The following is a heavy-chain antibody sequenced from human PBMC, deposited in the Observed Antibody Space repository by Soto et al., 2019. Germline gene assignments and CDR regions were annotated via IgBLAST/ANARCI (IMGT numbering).Heavy chain of an antibody. J-gene: IGHJ5*02. Sequence: SETLSLTCIVSGGSISSYSWSWSWIRQSPGKGLEWIGYIDNGGTTNYNPSLKSRLTMSIDTSKNQFSLNLSSVTAADTAVYYCARGRGEFDAWGQGTPVTVSS. D-gene: IGHD2-21*01. CDR2: IDNGGTT. CDR1: GGSISSYS. V-gene: IGHV4-59*01. CDR3: ARGRGEFDA.